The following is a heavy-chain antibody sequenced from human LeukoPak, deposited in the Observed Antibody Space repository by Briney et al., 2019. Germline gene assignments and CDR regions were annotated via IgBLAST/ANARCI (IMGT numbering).Heavy chain of an antibody. CDR2: ISAYNGNT. CDR1: GYTFTGYY. D-gene: IGHD3-10*01. CDR3: ARVGGGYYYYYMDV. Sequence: ASVKVSCKASGYTFTGYYMHWVRQAPGQGLEWMGWISAYNGNTNYAQKLQGRVTITRNTSISTAYMELSSLRSEDTAVYYCARVGGGYYYYYMDVWGKGTTVTVSS. V-gene: IGHV1-8*03. J-gene: IGHJ6*03.